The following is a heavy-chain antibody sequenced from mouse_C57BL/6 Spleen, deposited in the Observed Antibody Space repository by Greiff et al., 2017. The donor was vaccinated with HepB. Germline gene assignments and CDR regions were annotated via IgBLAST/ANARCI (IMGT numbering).Heavy chain of an antibody. D-gene: IGHD2-4*01. CDR1: GYTFTSYW. CDR3: ARSGPYYDYDGTWCAY. J-gene: IGHJ3*01. CDR2: IYPGSGST. Sequence: VQLQQSGAELVKPGASVKMSCKASGYTFTSYWITWVKQRPGQGLEWIGDIYPGSGSTNYNEKFKSKATLTVDTSSSTAYMQLSSLTSEDSAVYYCARSGPYYDYDGTWCAYWGQGNLVTVSA. V-gene: IGHV1-55*01.